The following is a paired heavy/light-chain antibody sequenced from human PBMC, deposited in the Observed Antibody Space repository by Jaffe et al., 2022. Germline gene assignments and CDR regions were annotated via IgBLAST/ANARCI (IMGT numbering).Heavy chain of an antibody. J-gene: IGHJ6*03. Sequence: QVQLVQSGAEVKKPGASVKVSCKASGYTFTSYDINWVRQATGQGLEWMGWMNPNSGNTGYAQKFQGRVTMTRNTSISTAYMELSSLRSEDTAVYYCARGPFIPSIAAPEPDMSSYYYYMDVWGKGTTVTVSS. D-gene: IGHD6-6*01. CDR3: ARGPFIPSIAAPEPDMSSYYYYMDV. CDR1: GYTFTSYD. V-gene: IGHV1-8*01. CDR2: MNPNSGNT.
Light chain of an antibody. CDR3: NSRDSSGNHPDVV. CDR2: GKN. J-gene: IGLJ2*01. CDR1: SLRSYY. Sequence: SSELTQDPAVSVALGQTVRITCQGDSLRSYYASWYQQKPGQAPVLVIYGKNNRPSGIPDRFSGSSSGNTASLTITGAQAEDEADYYCNSRDSSGNHPDVVFGGGTKLTVL. V-gene: IGLV3-19*01.